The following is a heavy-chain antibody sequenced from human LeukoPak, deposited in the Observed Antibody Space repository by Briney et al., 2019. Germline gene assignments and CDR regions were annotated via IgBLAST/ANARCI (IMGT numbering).Heavy chain of an antibody. CDR2: IRYDGSNK. D-gene: IGHD6-19*01. Sequence: GGSLRLSCAASGFTLSNYGIHWVRQAPGKGLEWVAFIRYDGSNKYYADSVKGRFTISRDNSKNTLYLQMNSLRAEDTAVYYCAKDYAVAGPLGAPFDYWGQGTLVTVSS. CDR3: AKDYAVAGPLGAPFDY. V-gene: IGHV3-30*02. CDR1: GFTLSNYG. J-gene: IGHJ4*02.